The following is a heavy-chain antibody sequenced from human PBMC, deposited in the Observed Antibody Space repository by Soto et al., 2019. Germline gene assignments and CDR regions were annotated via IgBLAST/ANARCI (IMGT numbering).Heavy chain of an antibody. V-gene: IGHV6-1*01. CDR3: ARGSSSWYRKCYFDY. CDR2: TYYRSKWYN. D-gene: IGHD6-13*01. J-gene: IGHJ4*02. Sequence: SQTLSLTCAISVDIVSSNSAAWNCIRQSPSRGLEWLGRTYYRSKWYNDYAVSVKSRITINPDTSKNQFSLQLNSVTPEDTAVYYCARGSSSWYRKCYFDYWGQGTLVTVSS. CDR1: VDIVSSNSAA.